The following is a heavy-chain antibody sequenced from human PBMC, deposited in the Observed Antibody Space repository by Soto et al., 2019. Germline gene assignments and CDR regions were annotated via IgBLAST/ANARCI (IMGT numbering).Heavy chain of an antibody. D-gene: IGHD3-10*01. CDR3: ARSSGSYSKWLDA. CDR1: GYTFTAYY. V-gene: IGHV1-2*02. Sequence: ASVKVSCKTSGYTFTAYYIHWLRQAPGQGLEWLGWTSPKTGGAKYSHTFQGRVSMTRNASISTAYMELTGLSTDDTAVYYCARSSGSYSKWLDAWGQGTLVTDAS. J-gene: IGHJ5*02. CDR2: TSPKTGGA.